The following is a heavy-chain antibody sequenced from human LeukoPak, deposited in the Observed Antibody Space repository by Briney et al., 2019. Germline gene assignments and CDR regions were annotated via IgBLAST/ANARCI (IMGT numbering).Heavy chain of an antibody. CDR1: GGSISSSSYY. J-gene: IGHJ4*02. CDR3: ARGDPYGYRYYFDY. D-gene: IGHD5-18*01. Sequence: SETLSLTCTVSGGSISSSSYYWGWIRQPPGKGLEWIGSIYYSGSTNYNPSLKSRVTISVDMSKNQFSLKVSSVTAADTAVYYCARGDPYGYRYYFDYWGLGTLVTISS. CDR2: IYYSGST. V-gene: IGHV4-39*07.